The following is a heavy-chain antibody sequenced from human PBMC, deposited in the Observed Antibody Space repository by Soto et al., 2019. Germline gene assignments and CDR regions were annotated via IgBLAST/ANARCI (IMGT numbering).Heavy chain of an antibody. CDR1: GDSLRSGEYY. V-gene: IGHV4-30-4*01. Sequence: QVQLQESGPGLVKPSQTLSLTCSVSGDSLRSGEYYWTWIRQSPGKGLEWIGFILYGGSTKYNPSLESRLTMSVDRSMDQFSLRLSSVTAADTAVYFCARGWDMRITGTPAWFDPWGPGTLVTVSS. J-gene: IGHJ5*02. CDR2: ILYGGST. CDR3: ARGWDMRITGTPAWFDP. D-gene: IGHD1-20*01.